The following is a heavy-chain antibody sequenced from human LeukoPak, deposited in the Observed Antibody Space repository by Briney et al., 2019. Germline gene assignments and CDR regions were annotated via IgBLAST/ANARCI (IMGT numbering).Heavy chain of an antibody. J-gene: IGHJ4*02. CDR3: ARSVRRVGAPADY. V-gene: IGHV3-30*04. CDR2: ISYDGSNK. Sequence: PGGSLRLSCAASGFTFSSYAMHWVRQAPGKGLEWVAVISYDGSNKYYADSVKGRFTISRDNSKNTLYLQMNSLRAEDTAVYYCARSVRRVGAPADYWGQGTLVTVSS. CDR1: GFTFSSYA. D-gene: IGHD1-26*01.